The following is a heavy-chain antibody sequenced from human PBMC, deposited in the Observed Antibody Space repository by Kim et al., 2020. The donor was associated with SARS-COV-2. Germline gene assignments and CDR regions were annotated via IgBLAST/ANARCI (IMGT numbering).Heavy chain of an antibody. Sequence: SLKSRVTISVDTSKNQFSLKLSSVTAADTAVYYCARDSSSTPTGNRYFDYWGQGTLVTVSS. V-gene: IGHV4-31*02. J-gene: IGHJ4*02. D-gene: IGHD2-2*01. CDR3: ARDSSSTPTGNRYFDY.